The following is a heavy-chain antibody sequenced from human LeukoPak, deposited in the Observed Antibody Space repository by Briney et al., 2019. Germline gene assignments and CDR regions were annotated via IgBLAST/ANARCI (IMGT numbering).Heavy chain of an antibody. V-gene: IGHV4-34*01. D-gene: IGHD4-23*01. J-gene: IGHJ6*02. Sequence: SKTLSLTCAVYGGSFSGYYWSWIRQPPGKGLEWIGEINHSGSTNYNPSLKSRVTISVDTSKNQFSLKLSSVTAADTAVYYCARKLKYYYGMDVWGQGTTVTVSS. CDR1: GGSFSGYY. CDR2: INHSGST. CDR3: ARKLKYYYGMDV.